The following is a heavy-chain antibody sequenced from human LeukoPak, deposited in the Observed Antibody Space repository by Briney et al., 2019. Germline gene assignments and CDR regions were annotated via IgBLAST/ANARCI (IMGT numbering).Heavy chain of an antibody. Sequence: PSETLSLTCALYGGSFSGYYWSWIRQPPGKGLEWIGSIHYSGTTYYNPSLKSRVTISVDTSKNQFSLNLSSVSAADTAVYYCARRSPAGAFDIWGQGTMVTVSS. CDR1: GGSFSGYY. V-gene: IGHV4-34*01. J-gene: IGHJ3*02. CDR3: ARRSPAGAFDI. CDR2: IHYSGTT.